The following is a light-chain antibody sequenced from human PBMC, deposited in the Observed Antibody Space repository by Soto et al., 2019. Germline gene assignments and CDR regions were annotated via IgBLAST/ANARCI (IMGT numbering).Light chain of an antibody. CDR2: GAS. Sequence: IVLTQSPGTLSLSPGERATLSCRSSQSVSSSYLAWYQQKPGQAPRLLIYGASNRATGIPDRFSGSGSGTDFTLTISRLEPEDFAVYYCQQYGDSRTFGQGTKVEI. J-gene: IGKJ1*01. CDR3: QQYGDSRT. CDR1: QSVSSSY. V-gene: IGKV3-20*01.